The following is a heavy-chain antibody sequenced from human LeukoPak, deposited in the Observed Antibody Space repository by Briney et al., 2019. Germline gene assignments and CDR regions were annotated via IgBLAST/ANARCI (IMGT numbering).Heavy chain of an antibody. CDR1: GFTFSSYE. V-gene: IGHV3-48*03. CDR3: ARVGISSYSSSWFDY. D-gene: IGHD6-13*01. J-gene: IGHJ5*01. Sequence: PGGSLRLSRAASGFTFSSYEMNWVRQAPGKGLEWVSYISISGRTIYYTDSVKGRFTISRDNAKNSLYLQMNSLRAEDTAVYYCARVGISSYSSSWFDYWGQGTLVTVSS. CDR2: ISISGRTI.